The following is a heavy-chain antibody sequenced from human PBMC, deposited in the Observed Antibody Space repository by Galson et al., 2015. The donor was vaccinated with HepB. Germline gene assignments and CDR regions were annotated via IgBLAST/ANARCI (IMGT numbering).Heavy chain of an antibody. CDR3: ATGYGDYPEYFQH. V-gene: IGHV1-2*02. CDR2: INPNSGGT. D-gene: IGHD4-17*01. Sequence: SVKVSCKASGYTFTGYYIHWVRQAPGQGLEWMGWINPNSGGTNYAQKFQGRVTMTRDTSISTAYMELSRLRSDDTAVYYCATGYGDYPEYFQHWGQGTLVTVSS. J-gene: IGHJ1*01. CDR1: GYTFTGYY.